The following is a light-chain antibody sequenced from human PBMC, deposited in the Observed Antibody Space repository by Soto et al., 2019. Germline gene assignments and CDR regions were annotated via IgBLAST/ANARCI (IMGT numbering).Light chain of an antibody. CDR3: QSYGSSLSGFYV. Sequence: QSVLTQPPSVSGAPGQRVTISCTGSSSNIGAGYDVHWYQQLPGTAPKLLIYGNSNRPSGVPDRFSGSKSGTSASLAITGHHAEDEADSYCQSYGSSLSGFYVFGTGTKLTVL. J-gene: IGLJ1*01. V-gene: IGLV1-40*01. CDR2: GNS. CDR1: SSNIGAGYD.